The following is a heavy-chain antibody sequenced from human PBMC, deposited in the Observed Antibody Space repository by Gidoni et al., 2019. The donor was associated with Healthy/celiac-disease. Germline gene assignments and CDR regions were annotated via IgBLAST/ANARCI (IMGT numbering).Heavy chain of an antibody. CDR2: ISSSSSTI. CDR1: GFTFSSYS. J-gene: IGHJ5*02. V-gene: IGHV3-48*02. Sequence: EVQLVESGGGLVQPGGSLRLYCADSGFTFSSYSMNWARQAPGKGLEWVSYISSSSSTIYYADSVKGRFTISRDNAKNSLYLQMNSLRDEDTAVYYCARDATLYSSFNWFDPWGQGTLVTVSS. D-gene: IGHD6-19*01. CDR3: ARDATLYSSFNWFDP.